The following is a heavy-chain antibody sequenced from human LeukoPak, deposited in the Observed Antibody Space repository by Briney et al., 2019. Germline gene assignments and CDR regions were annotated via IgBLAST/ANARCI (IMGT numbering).Heavy chain of an antibody. Sequence: PGGSLRLSCAAFGLTVSSSYMSWVRQAPGKGLEWVSYISSSGSTIYYADSVKGRFTISRDNAKNSLYLQMNSLRAEDTAVYYCARSAWGYYYGMDVWGQGTTVTVSS. CDR1: GLTVSSSY. D-gene: IGHD1-26*01. V-gene: IGHV3-11*01. J-gene: IGHJ6*02. CDR3: ARSAWGYYYGMDV. CDR2: ISSSGSTI.